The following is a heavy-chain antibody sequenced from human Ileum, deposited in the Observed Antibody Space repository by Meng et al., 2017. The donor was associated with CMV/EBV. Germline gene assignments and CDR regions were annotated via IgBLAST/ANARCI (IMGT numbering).Heavy chain of an antibody. V-gene: IGHV3-15*01. CDR1: GFPFIDAW. J-gene: IGHJ6*04. CDR2: IKSKTSGGTI. Sequence: GESLKISCAASGFPFIDAWMTWVRQAPGKGLEWVGLIKSKTSGGTIDYAEAVKGRFTILRDDSKNMLYLQMNSLKTEDTAVYYCTWWGLVHNFDNWGTGKTVTVSS. CDR3: TWWGLVHNFDN. D-gene: IGHD3-9*01.